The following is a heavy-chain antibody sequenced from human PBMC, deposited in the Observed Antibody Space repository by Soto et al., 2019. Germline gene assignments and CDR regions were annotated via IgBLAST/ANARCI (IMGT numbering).Heavy chain of an antibody. CDR1: GFTFSTYW. CDR2: IKQDGSEK. CDR3: ARDETYYYASGPV. D-gene: IGHD3-10*01. V-gene: IGHV3-7*01. J-gene: IGHJ4*02. Sequence: PGGSLRLSCAASGFTFSTYWMSWVRQAPGKGLEWVANIKQDGSEKYYVDSVKGRFTISRDNAKNSLYLQMNSLRAEDTAVYYCARDETYYYASGPVGGQGTLVTVSS.